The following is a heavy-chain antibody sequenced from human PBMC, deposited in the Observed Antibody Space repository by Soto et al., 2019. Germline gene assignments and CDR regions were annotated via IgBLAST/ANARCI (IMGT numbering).Heavy chain of an antibody. CDR1: GFTFDDYA. CDR2: ISWNSGSI. J-gene: IGHJ3*02. Sequence: GGSLRLSCAASGFTFDDYAMHWVRQAPGKGLEWVSGISWNSGSIGYADSVKGRFTISRDNAKNSLYLQMNSLRAEDTALYYCAKDRGSGSYFDAFDIWGQGTMVTVSS. V-gene: IGHV3-9*01. D-gene: IGHD1-26*01. CDR3: AKDRGSGSYFDAFDI.